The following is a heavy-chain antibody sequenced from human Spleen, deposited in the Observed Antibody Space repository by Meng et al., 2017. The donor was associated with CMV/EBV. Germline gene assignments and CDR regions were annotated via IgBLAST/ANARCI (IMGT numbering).Heavy chain of an antibody. D-gene: IGHD3-3*01. V-gene: IGHV3-53*01. CDR1: GGSISSSSYY. Sequence: ETLSLTCTVSGGSISSSSYYWGWIRQPPGKGLEWVSNIYSAGNTYYADSVKGRFTISRDNSKNTLYLQMNSLRAEDTALYYCANLFTIFGGDNDYWGQGTLVTVSS. J-gene: IGHJ4*02. CDR2: IYSAGNT. CDR3: ANLFTIFGGDNDY.